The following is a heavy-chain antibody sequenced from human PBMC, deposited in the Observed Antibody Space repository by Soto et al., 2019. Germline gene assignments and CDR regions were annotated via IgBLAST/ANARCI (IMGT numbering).Heavy chain of an antibody. Sequence: LTCAVSGGSISSGGYSWSWIRQPPGKGLEWIGYIYHSGSTYYNPSLKSRVTISVDRSENQFSLKLSSVTAADTAVYYCAAYYDSSGQYFDYWGQGTLVTVSS. J-gene: IGHJ4*02. V-gene: IGHV4-30-2*01. CDR2: IYHSGST. D-gene: IGHD3-22*01. CDR1: GGSISSGGYS. CDR3: AAYYDSSGQYFDY.